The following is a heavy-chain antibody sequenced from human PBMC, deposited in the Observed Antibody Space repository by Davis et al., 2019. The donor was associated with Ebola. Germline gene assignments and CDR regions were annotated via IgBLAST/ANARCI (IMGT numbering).Heavy chain of an antibody. CDR1: GFTFSSYW. CDR3: AKDRFYSNGWYVFHY. V-gene: IGHV3-74*01. CDR2: INSDESST. Sequence: GESLKISCAASGFTFSSYWMHWVRQAPGKGLVWVSRINSDESSTTYADSVKGRFTISRDNAKNTLYLQMNSLRADDTAVYYCAKDRFYSNGWYVFHYWGQGTLVTVSS. J-gene: IGHJ4*02. D-gene: IGHD6-19*01.